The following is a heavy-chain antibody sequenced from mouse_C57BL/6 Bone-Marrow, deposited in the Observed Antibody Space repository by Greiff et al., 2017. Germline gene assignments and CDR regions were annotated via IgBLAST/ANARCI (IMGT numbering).Heavy chain of an antibody. CDR3: ARRRIITTVVATDY. CDR2: IHPNSGST. Sequence: QVQLQQPGAELVKPGASVKLSCKASGYTFTSYWMHWVKQRPGQGLEWIGMIHPNSGSTNYNEKFKSKATLTVDKSSSTAYMQLSSLTSEDSAVYYCARRRIITTVVATDYWGQGTSVTVSS. V-gene: IGHV1-64*01. D-gene: IGHD1-1*01. CDR1: GYTFTSYW. J-gene: IGHJ4*01.